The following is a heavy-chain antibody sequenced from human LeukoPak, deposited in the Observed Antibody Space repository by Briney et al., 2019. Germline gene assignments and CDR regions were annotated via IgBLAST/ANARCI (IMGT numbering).Heavy chain of an antibody. J-gene: IGHJ5*02. Sequence: PSQTLSLTCAVSGGSISSGGYSWSWIRQPPGKGLEWIGYIYHSGSTYYNPSLKSRVTISVDRSKNQFSLKLSSVTAADTAVYYCAREAHYDSALGGWFDPWGQGTLVTVSS. CDR2: IYHSGST. CDR1: GGSISSGGYS. V-gene: IGHV4-30-2*01. D-gene: IGHD3-22*01. CDR3: AREAHYDSALGGWFDP.